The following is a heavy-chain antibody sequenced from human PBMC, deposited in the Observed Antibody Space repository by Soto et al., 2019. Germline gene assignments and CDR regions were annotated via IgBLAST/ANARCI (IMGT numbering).Heavy chain of an antibody. D-gene: IGHD2-21*02. CDR2: IYYSGGT. Sequence: SETLSLTCTVSGGSISGYYWSWIRQPPGKGLEWIGYIYYSGGTNYNPSLKSRVTISVDTSKNQFSLKLSSVTAADTAVYYCVRVGVVTAIEAFDIWGQGTMVTVSS. CDR3: VRVGVVTAIEAFDI. J-gene: IGHJ3*02. CDR1: GGSISGYY. V-gene: IGHV4-59*01.